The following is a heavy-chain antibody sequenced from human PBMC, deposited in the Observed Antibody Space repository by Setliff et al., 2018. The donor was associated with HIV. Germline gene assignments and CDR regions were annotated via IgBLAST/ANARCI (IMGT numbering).Heavy chain of an antibody. Sequence: PSETLSLTCAVYGESLSGYYWSWIRQPPGKGLEWIGEISHSRSTNYNPSLQSRVTVSVDTSKNQFSLKLSSVTAADTAVYYCARVGYYDSSFDYWGQGTLVTVS. CDR1: GESLSGYY. J-gene: IGHJ4*02. CDR2: ISHSRST. V-gene: IGHV4-34*01. CDR3: ARVGYYDSSFDY. D-gene: IGHD3-22*01.